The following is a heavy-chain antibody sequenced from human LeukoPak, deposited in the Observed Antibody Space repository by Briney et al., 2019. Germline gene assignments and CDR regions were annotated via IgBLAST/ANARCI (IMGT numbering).Heavy chain of an antibody. Sequence: PGGSLRLSCAASGFTFSSYEMNWVRQAPGKGLEWVSYISSSGSTIYYADSVKGRFTISRDNAKNSLYLQMNSLRAEDTAVYYCASFVLLWFGEPRNGMDVRGKGTTVTVSS. D-gene: IGHD3-10*01. CDR3: ASFVLLWFGEPRNGMDV. CDR1: GFTFSSYE. CDR2: ISSSGSTI. V-gene: IGHV3-48*03. J-gene: IGHJ6*04.